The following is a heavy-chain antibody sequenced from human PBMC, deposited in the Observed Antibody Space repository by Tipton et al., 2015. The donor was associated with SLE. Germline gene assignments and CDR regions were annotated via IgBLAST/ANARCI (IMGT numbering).Heavy chain of an antibody. CDR2: ISYSGST. CDR1: GGSISSGGYY. D-gene: IGHD3-10*01. CDR3: AREILI. V-gene: IGHV4-31*03. Sequence: TLSLTCTVSGGSISSGGYYWSWIRQYPGKGLEWIGYISYSGSTNYNSSLKSRVTISLDTSENQFSLKLSSVTAADTAVYYCAREILIWGQGTLVTVSS. J-gene: IGHJ4*02.